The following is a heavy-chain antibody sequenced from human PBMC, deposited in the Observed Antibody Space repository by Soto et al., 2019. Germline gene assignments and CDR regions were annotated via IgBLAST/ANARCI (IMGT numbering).Heavy chain of an antibody. CDR3: AKDRGTIAY. CDR2: IKQDGSEK. Sequence: GGSLRLSCAASGFTFSSYWMSWVRQAPGKGLEWVANIKQDGSEKYYVDSVKGRFTISRDNAKNTLYLQMNNLRADDTAVYYCAKDRGTIAYWGQGTLVTVSS. CDR1: GFTFSSYW. D-gene: IGHD3-10*01. J-gene: IGHJ4*02. V-gene: IGHV3-7*03.